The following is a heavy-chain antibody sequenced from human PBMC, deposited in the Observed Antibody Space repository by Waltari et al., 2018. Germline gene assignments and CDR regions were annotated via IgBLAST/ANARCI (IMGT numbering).Heavy chain of an antibody. CDR2: IRYDGSNK. CDR3: AKRANLAAGLYYYYMDV. J-gene: IGHJ6*03. Sequence: QVQLVESGGGVVQPGGSLRLSCAASGFTFSSYGMHWVRQATGKGLEWVAFIRYDGSNKYYADSVKGRFTISRDNSKNTLYLQMNSLRAEDTAVYYCAKRANLAAGLYYYYMDVWGKGTTVTVSS. V-gene: IGHV3-30*02. CDR1: GFTFSSYG. D-gene: IGHD2-15*01.